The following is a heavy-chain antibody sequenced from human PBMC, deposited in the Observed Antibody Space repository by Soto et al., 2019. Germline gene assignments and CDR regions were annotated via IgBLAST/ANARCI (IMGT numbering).Heavy chain of an antibody. V-gene: IGHV3-30-3*01. D-gene: IGHD1-26*01. Sequence: GGSLRLSCAASGFTFSSFAMHWVRQAPGRGLEWVAVISYDGSNKYYADSVKGRFTISRDNSKNTLYLQMNSLRAEDTAVYTCARDHSVTYYYYFDYWGQGTLVTVSS. CDR2: ISYDGSNK. CDR1: GFTFSSFA. J-gene: IGHJ4*02. CDR3: ARDHSVTYYYYFDY.